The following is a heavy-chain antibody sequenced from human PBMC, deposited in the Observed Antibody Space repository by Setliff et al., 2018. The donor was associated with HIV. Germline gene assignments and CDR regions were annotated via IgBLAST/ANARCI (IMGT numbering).Heavy chain of an antibody. D-gene: IGHD6-19*01. Sequence: SETLSLTCTVSGGSTDSGSYYWAWIRQPPGKGLEWIGSMYYTGSTYYNPSLKSRVTISIDTSKNQFSLRLNSVTAADTAMYYCSRDGGSSGWYFVLGYSDYWGPGTLVTVS. CDR1: GGSTDSGSYY. CDR2: MYYTGST. CDR3: SRDGGSSGWYFVLGYSDY. V-gene: IGHV4-39*02. J-gene: IGHJ4*02.